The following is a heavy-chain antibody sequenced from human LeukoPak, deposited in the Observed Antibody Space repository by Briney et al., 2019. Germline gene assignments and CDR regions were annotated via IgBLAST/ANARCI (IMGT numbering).Heavy chain of an antibody. CDR2: IKQDGSEK. CDR3: ARVTGSMGYYDSSGYPLDY. J-gene: IGHJ4*02. D-gene: IGHD3-22*01. Sequence: GRSLRLSCAASGFTFSSYWMSWVRQAPGKRLEWVANIKQDGSEKYYVDSVKGRFTISRDNAKNSLYLQMNSLRAEDTAVYYCARVTGSMGYYDSSGYPLDYWGQGTLVTVSS. CDR1: GFTFSSYW. V-gene: IGHV3-7*01.